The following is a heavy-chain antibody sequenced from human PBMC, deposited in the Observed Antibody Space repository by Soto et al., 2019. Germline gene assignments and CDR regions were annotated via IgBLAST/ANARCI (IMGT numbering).Heavy chain of an antibody. D-gene: IGHD3-10*01. CDR2: IDSSSSFI. CDR1: GFTFSSHA. CDR3: ARDPLWFGEIGYFDY. J-gene: IGHJ4*02. V-gene: IGHV3-21*06. Sequence: EVQLVESGGSLVKPGGSLRLSCAAYGFTFSSHAMNWVRQAPGKGLEWISSIDSSSSFIYYADSVKGRFTISRDNAKNSVFLHMSSLRADDTAVYYCARDPLWFGEIGYFDYWGQGALVTVSS.